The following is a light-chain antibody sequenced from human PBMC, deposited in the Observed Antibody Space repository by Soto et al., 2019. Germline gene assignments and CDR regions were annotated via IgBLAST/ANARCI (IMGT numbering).Light chain of an antibody. CDR1: SSDVGGYNY. CDR3: SSYTSSNTLV. CDR2: EVT. J-gene: IGLJ3*02. V-gene: IGLV2-14*01. Sequence: QSALTQPASVSGSPGQSITISCTGTSSDVGGYNYVSWYQHHPGKAPKLMIYEVTYRPSGVSNRFSASKSGNTASLTISGLQAEDEADYYCSSYTSSNTLVFGGGTKVTVL.